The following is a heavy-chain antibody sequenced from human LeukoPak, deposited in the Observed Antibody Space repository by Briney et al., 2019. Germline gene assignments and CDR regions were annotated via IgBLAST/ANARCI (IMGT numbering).Heavy chain of an antibody. CDR1: ESTFSFHL. CDR3: ARVVDAYNFLMFDY. CDR2: INQDGSEK. V-gene: IGHV3-7*05. J-gene: IGHJ4*02. D-gene: IGHD5-24*01. Sequence: PGGSLRLSCAASESTFSFHLMTWVRQAPGKGLEWVANINQDGSEKYYVDSVKGRCTISRDNAKNSLYLQMNSLRAEDTAVYYCARVVDAYNFLMFDYWGQGTLVTVSS.